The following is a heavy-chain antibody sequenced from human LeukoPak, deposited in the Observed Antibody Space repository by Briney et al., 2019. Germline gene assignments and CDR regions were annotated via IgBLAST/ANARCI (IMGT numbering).Heavy chain of an antibody. CDR3: ARGGSRVTTINILDY. Sequence: GASVKVSCKPSGYTFSSYGISWVRQAPGQGLEWMGWIRVYNGDTNYAQKFKGRVTMTTDTSTNTAYTELRSLGSDDTAVYYCARGGSRVTTINILDYWGQGALVTVSS. V-gene: IGHV1-18*01. J-gene: IGHJ4*02. CDR1: GYTFSSYG. CDR2: IRVYNGDT. D-gene: IGHD5-24*01.